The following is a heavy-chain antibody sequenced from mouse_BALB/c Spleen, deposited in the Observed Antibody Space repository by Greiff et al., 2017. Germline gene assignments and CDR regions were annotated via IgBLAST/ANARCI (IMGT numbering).Heavy chain of an antibody. CDR2: IDPENGNT. CDR1: GFNIKDYY. J-gene: IGHJ3*01. D-gene: IGHD2-10*01. Sequence: EVKLMESGAELVRPGALVKLSCKASGFNIKDYYMHWVKQRPEQGLEWIGWIDPENGNTIYDPKFQGKASITADTSSNTAYLQLSSLTSEDTAVYYCALAYSSWFAYWGQGTLVTVSA. V-gene: IGHV14-1*02. CDR3: ALAYSSWFAY.